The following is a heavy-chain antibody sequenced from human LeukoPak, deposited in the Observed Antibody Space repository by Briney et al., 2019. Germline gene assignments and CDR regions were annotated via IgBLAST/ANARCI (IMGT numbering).Heavy chain of an antibody. V-gene: IGHV1-24*01. J-gene: IGHJ5*02. CDR1: GYTLTELS. D-gene: IGHD2-2*02. CDR3: ARRYCSSTSCYTDWFDP. CDR2: FDPEDGET. Sequence: GASVKVSCKVSGYTLTELSMHWVRQAPGKGLEWMGGFDPEDGETIYAQKFQGRVTITTDESTSTAYMELSSLRSEDTAVYYCARRYCSSTSCYTDWFDPWGQGTLVTVSS.